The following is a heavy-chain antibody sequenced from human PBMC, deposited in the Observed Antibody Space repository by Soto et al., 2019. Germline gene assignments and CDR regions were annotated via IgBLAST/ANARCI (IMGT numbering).Heavy chain of an antibody. D-gene: IGHD6-6*01. V-gene: IGHV4-31*03. CDR1: GGSISSGGYY. CDR2: IYYSGST. J-gene: IGHJ6*02. CDR3: ARGRIAARPINYYGMDV. Sequence: SETLSLTCTVSGGSISSGGYYWSWIRQHPGKGLEWIGYIYYSGSTYYNPSLKSRVTISVDTSKNQFSLRLSSVTAADTAVYYCARGRIAARPINYYGMDVWGQGTTVTVSS.